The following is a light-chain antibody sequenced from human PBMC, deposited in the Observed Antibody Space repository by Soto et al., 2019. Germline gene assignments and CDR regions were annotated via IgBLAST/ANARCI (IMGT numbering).Light chain of an antibody. Sequence: EIVLTQSPGTLSLSPGERATLSCRASQSVSSTYLAWYQQKPGQAPRLLIYGASSRATGIPDRFSGSGSGTDFSLTISRLKPEDSAVYYCQQHGTSPPYTFGQGTKLEIK. V-gene: IGKV3-20*01. CDR3: QQHGTSPPYT. CDR2: GAS. CDR1: QSVSSTY. J-gene: IGKJ2*01.